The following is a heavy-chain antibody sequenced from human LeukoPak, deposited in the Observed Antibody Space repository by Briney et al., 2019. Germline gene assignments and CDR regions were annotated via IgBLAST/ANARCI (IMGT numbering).Heavy chain of an antibody. Sequence: ASVKVSCKASGYTFTGYYMHWVRQAPGQGLEWMGWINPNSGGTNYAQKFQGWVTMTRDTSISTAYMELSRLRSDDTAVYYCAIFYSSSWYYFDYWGRGTLVTVSS. D-gene: IGHD6-13*01. CDR1: GYTFTGYY. V-gene: IGHV1-2*04. J-gene: IGHJ4*02. CDR2: INPNSGGT. CDR3: AIFYSSSWYYFDY.